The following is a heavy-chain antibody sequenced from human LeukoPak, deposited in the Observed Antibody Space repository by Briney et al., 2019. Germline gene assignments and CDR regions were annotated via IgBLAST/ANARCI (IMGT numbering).Heavy chain of an antibody. Sequence: GESLQISCKGSGYSFATDWIGWVRQMPGKGLEWMGIIYPGDSDTKYRPSFQGQVTISADKSISTAYLQWSSLKASDSAMYYCARRNRDDAFDIWGQGTMVTVSS. V-gene: IGHV5-51*01. J-gene: IGHJ3*02. CDR3: ARRNRDDAFDI. CDR2: IYPGDSDT. CDR1: GYSFATDW.